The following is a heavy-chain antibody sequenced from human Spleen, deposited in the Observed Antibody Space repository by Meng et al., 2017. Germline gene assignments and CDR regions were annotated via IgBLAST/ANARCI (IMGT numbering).Heavy chain of an antibody. CDR2: VNWNGGST. CDR1: GFTFSSYS. V-gene: IGHV3-20*04. J-gene: IGHJ3*02. CDR3: ARDHCSGGSCYLSAFDI. Sequence: GESLKISCAASGFTFSSYSMNWVRQAPGKGLEWVSGVNWNGGSTGYADSVKGRFTISRDNAKNSLYLQMNSLRAEDTALYYCARDHCSGGSCYLSAFDIWGQGTMVTVSS. D-gene: IGHD2-15*01.